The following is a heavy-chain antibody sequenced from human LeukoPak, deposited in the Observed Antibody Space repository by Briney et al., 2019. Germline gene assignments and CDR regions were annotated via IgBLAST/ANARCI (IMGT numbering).Heavy chain of an antibody. Sequence: SETLSLTCAVYGGSFSGYYWGWIRQPPGKGLEWIGSIYHSGSTYYNPSLKSRVTISVDTSKNQFSLKLSSVTAADTAVYYCARVGIAVAGLYYYYMDVWGKGTTVAVSS. CDR1: GGSFSGYY. CDR2: IYHSGST. CDR3: ARVGIAVAGLYYYYMDV. J-gene: IGHJ6*03. D-gene: IGHD6-19*01. V-gene: IGHV4-38-2*01.